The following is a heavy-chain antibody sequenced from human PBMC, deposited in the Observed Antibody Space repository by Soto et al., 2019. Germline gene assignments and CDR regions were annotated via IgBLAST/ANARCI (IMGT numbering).Heavy chain of an antibody. V-gene: IGHV4-31*03. D-gene: IGHD2-15*01. CDR1: GGSITTGGYY. J-gene: IGHJ4*02. Sequence: PSETLSLTCTVSGGSITTGGYYWSWIRQLPGKGLEWIGHRYYSESTYYNPSLKSRVSISLDTSKNQFSLKLSFVTAADTAMYYCARTKCSGGSCYSWSLHYCGQGTPVTVST. CDR2: RYYSEST. CDR3: ARTKCSGGSCYSWSLHY.